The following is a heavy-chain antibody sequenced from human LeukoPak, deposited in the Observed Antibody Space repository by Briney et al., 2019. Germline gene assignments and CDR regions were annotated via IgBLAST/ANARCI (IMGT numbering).Heavy chain of an antibody. J-gene: IGHJ4*02. D-gene: IGHD1-26*01. CDR1: GFTFSDYY. Sequence: PGGSLRLSCAASGFTFSDYYMSWIRQAPGKGLEWVSGINWNGGSTDYADSVKGRFTISRDNAKNSLYLQMNSLRAEDTAVYYCARSVGGSYLYWGQGTLVTVSS. CDR2: INWNGGST. CDR3: ARSVGGSYLY. V-gene: IGHV3-20*04.